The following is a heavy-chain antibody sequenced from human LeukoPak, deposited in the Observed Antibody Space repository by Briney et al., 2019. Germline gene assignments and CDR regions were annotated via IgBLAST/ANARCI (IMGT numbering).Heavy chain of an antibody. CDR1: RFPLSKYS. Sequence: GGSVTLLCGPCRFPLSKYSVHCPRQAPGRALEWVSYITSSSSVYYAGSVKGGLTISRDDTKNSLFLEMNSLRAENTAVYYCARDFCSGHKCYYIDYWGQGALVTVSS. CDR3: ARDFCSGHKCYYIDY. CDR2: ITSSSSV. V-gene: IGHV3-21*05. J-gene: IGHJ4*02. D-gene: IGHD3-3*01.